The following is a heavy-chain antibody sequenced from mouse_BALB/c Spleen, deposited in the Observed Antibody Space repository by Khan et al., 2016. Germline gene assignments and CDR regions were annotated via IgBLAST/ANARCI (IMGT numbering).Heavy chain of an antibody. J-gene: IGHJ3*01. CDR3: ADALFAY. V-gene: IGHV1-87*01. CDR2: IYPGDGDT. Sequence: QVQLKQSGAELARPGASVRLSCKASGYTSANYWMQWVKQRPGQGLEWIGSIYPGDGDTRYSQKFKDKATLTADKSSSSAYMHLRSVASEDSAVYYCADALFAYWGQGTLVTVSA. CDR1: GYTSANYW.